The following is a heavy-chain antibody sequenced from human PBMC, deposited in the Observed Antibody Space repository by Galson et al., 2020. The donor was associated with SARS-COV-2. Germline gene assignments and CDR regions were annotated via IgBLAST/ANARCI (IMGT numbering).Heavy chain of an antibody. Sequence: SETMSLTCTVSGGSTSSSRHYWGWIRQPPGKGLEWIGSIHYSGSTFYDPSLKSRVTISVDTSKNQLSLKLSSVTAADTDVYFCARHTYSRGYYNYDYMYVWGKGTTVTISS. CDR2: IHYSGST. CDR3: ARHTYSRGYYNYDYMYV. J-gene: IGHJ6*03. V-gene: IGHV4-39*01. D-gene: IGHD6-13*01. CDR1: GGSTSSSRHY.